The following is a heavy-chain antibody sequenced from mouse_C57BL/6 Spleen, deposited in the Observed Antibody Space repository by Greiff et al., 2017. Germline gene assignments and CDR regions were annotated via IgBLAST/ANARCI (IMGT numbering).Heavy chain of an antibody. J-gene: IGHJ2*01. V-gene: IGHV1-76*01. D-gene: IGHD1-1*01. CDR3: ARTSYYYFDY. CDR1: GYTFTDYY. Sequence: QVQLQQSGAELVRPGASVKLSCKASGYTFTDYYINWVKQRPGQGLEWIARIYPGSGNTYYNEKFKGKATLTAEKSSSTAYMQLSSLTSEDSAVYFCARTSYYYFDYWGQGTTLTVSS. CDR2: IYPGSGNT.